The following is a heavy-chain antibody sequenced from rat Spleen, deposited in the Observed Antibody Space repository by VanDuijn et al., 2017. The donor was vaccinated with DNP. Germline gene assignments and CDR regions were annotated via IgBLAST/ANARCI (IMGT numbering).Heavy chain of an antibody. CDR2: MSSGGST. CDR3: ARSKLTGSSYYFDS. CDR1: GFSLTSYT. D-gene: IGHD5-1*01. J-gene: IGHJ2*01. V-gene: IGHV2-6*01. Sequence: QVQLKESGPGLVQPSQTLSLTCTVSGFSLTSYTVTWVRQPPGKGLEWIASMSSGGSTYYNSALKSRLSISRDTSKRQVFFTMNSLQTDDTAMYFCARSKLTGSSYYFDSWGQGVMVTVSS.